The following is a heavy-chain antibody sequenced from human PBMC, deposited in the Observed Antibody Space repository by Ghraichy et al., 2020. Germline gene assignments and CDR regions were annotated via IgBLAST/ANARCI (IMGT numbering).Heavy chain of an antibody. CDR3: ATGYYYYYGMDV. J-gene: IGHJ6*02. CDR2: FDPEDGET. CDR1: GYTLTELS. Sequence: ASVKVSCKVSGYTLTELSMHWVRQAPGKGLEWMGGFDPEDGETIYAQKFQGRVTMTEDTSTDTVYMELSSLRSEDTAVYYCATGYYYYYGMDVWGQGTTVTVSS. V-gene: IGHV1-24*01.